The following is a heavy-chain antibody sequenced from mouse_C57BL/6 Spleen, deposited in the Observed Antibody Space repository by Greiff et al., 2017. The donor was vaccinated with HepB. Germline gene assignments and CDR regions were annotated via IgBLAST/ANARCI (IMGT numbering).Heavy chain of an antibody. J-gene: IGHJ1*03. CDR3: ARYYDGYSWYFDV. V-gene: IGHV1-55*01. Sequence: VQLQQSGAELVKPGASVKMSCKASGYTFTSYWITWVKQRPGQGLEWIGDIYPGSGSTNYNEKFKSKATLTVDTSSSTAYMQLSSLTSEDSAVYYCARYYDGYSWYFDVWGTGTTVTVSS. CDR1: GYTFTSYW. D-gene: IGHD2-3*01. CDR2: IYPGSGST.